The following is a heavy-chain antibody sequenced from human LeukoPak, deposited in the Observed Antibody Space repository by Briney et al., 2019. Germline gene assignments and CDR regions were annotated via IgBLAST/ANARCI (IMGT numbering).Heavy chain of an antibody. D-gene: IGHD3-16*01. Sequence: SETLSLTCAVYGGSFSGYYWSWIRQPPGKGLEWIGEINHSGSTNYNPSLKSRVTISVDTSKNQFSLKLSSVTAAGTAVYYCARSGKSAYILDYWGQGTLVTVSS. CDR1: GGSFSGYY. CDR3: ARSGKSAYILDY. J-gene: IGHJ4*02. V-gene: IGHV4-34*01. CDR2: INHSGST.